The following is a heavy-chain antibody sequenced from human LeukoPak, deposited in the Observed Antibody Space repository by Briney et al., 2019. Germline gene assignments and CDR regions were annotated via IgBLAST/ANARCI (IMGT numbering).Heavy chain of an antibody. CDR3: ARAGLTSYGYVVDY. D-gene: IGHD5-18*01. V-gene: IGHV4-61*08. CDR1: GGSISSGGYY. Sequence: SETLSLTCTVSGGSISSGGYYWSWIRQHPGKGLEWIGYIYYSGRTNYNPSLKSRVTISVDTSKNQFSLKLSSVTAADTAVYYCARAGLTSYGYVVDYWGQGTLVTVSS. J-gene: IGHJ4*02. CDR2: IYYSGRT.